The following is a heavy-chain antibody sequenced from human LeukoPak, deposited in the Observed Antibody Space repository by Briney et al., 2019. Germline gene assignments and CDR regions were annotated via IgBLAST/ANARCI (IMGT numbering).Heavy chain of an antibody. CDR3: ATGGGHCSSTSCYRSSFDP. CDR1: GYTFTGYY. CDR2: INPNSGGT. Sequence: ASVKVSCMASGYTFTGYYMHWVRQAPGQGLEWMGWINPNSGGTNYAQKFQGRVTMTRDTSISTAYMELSRLRSDDTAVYYCATGGGHCSSTSCYRSSFDPWGQGTLVTVSS. V-gene: IGHV1-2*02. D-gene: IGHD2-2*02. J-gene: IGHJ5*02.